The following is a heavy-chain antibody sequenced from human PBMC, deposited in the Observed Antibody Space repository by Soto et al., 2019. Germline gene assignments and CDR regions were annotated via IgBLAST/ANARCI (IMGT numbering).Heavy chain of an antibody. V-gene: IGHV3-23*01. Sequence: EVQLLESGGGLVQPGGSLRLSCAASGFTFSSCAMSWVRQAPGKGLEWVSNISGRGGRTYYADSVKGRFTISRGNSENTLCVQMTIPSAEDTSVYYCANAPNGDYESGYFDFWCQGTLVIVST. D-gene: IGHD3-10*01. CDR3: ANAPNGDYESGYFDF. CDR2: ISGRGGRT. J-gene: IGHJ4*02. CDR1: GFTFSSCA.